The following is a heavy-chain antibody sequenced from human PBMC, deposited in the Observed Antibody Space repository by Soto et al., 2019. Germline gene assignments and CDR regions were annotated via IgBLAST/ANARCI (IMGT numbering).Heavy chain of an antibody. Sequence: QVHLVQSGAEVKKPGASVKVSCKGSGYTFTSYGITWVRQAPGQGLEWMGWISAHNGNTDYAQKLQGRVTVTRDTSTSTAYMELRSLKSDDTAVYYCARGRYGDYWGQGALVTVSS. V-gene: IGHV1-18*01. J-gene: IGHJ4*02. CDR3: ARGRYGDY. D-gene: IGHD1-1*01. CDR1: GYTFTSYG. CDR2: ISAHNGNT.